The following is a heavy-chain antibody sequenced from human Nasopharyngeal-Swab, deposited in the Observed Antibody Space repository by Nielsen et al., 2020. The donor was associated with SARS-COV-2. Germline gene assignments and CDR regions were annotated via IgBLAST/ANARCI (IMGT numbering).Heavy chain of an antibody. CDR1: GFTFTSSA. V-gene: IGHV1-58*01. Sequence: SVKVSCKASGFTFTSSAVQWVRQARGQRLEWIGWIVVGSGNTNYAQKFQERVTITRDMSTSTAYMELCSLRSEDTAVYYCAAGVYYDFWSGYPPLDYWGQGTLVTVSS. D-gene: IGHD3-3*01. CDR2: IVVGSGNT. CDR3: AAGVYYDFWSGYPPLDY. J-gene: IGHJ4*02.